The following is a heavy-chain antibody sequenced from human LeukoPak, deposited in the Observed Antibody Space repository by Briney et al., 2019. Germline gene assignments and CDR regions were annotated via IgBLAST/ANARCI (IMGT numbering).Heavy chain of an antibody. D-gene: IGHD6-6*01. Sequence: GGSLRLSCAASGFTFSSYGMHWVRQAPGKGLEWVAFIRYDGSNKYYADSVKGRFTISRDNSKNTLYLQMNSLRAEDTAVYYCARAFSMYSSSSPRGYFDYWGQGTLVTVSS. CDR2: IRYDGSNK. V-gene: IGHV3-30*02. CDR3: ARAFSMYSSSSPRGYFDY. J-gene: IGHJ4*02. CDR1: GFTFSSYG.